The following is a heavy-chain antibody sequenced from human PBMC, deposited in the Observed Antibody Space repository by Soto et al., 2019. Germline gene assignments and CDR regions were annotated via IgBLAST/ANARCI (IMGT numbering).Heavy chain of an antibody. V-gene: IGHV1-18*01. CDR3: ARDRGQGRFLEWLSTFDY. CDR1: GYTFTSYG. CDR2: ISAYNGNT. Sequence: QVQLVQSGAEVKKPGASVKVSCKASGYTFTSYGISWVRQAPGQGLEWMGWISAYNGNTNYAQKLQGRVTMNTDTSKNTGYMELGSLRSYDTAGYYCARDRGQGRFLEWLSTFDYWGQGTLVTVSS. J-gene: IGHJ4*02. D-gene: IGHD3-3*01.